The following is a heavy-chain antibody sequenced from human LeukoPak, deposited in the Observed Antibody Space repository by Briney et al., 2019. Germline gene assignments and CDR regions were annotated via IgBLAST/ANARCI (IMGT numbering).Heavy chain of an antibody. Sequence: SETLSLTCTLSGGSISYYYWSWIRQSAGKGLEWIGRIYYSGSTKYNPSLKSRVTMSVDTSKNQFSLKLSSVTAADTAVYYCASRKVPLVVVAAPYYYGMDVWGQGTTVTVSS. J-gene: IGHJ6*02. CDR3: ASRKVPLVVVAAPYYYGMDV. CDR1: GGSISYYY. CDR2: IYYSGST. D-gene: IGHD2-15*01. V-gene: IGHV4-4*07.